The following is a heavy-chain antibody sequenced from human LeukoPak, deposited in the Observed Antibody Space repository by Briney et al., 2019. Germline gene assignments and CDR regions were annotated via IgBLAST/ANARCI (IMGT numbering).Heavy chain of an antibody. CDR2: INHSGST. V-gene: IGHV4-34*01. J-gene: IGHJ4*02. CDR3: ARQTWSGQQLLQDH. Sequence: PSETLSLTCAVYGGSFSGYYWSCIRQPPGKGLEWIGEINHSGSTNYNPSLKSRVTISVDTSKNQFSLKLSSVTAADTAFYYCARQTWSGQQLLQDHWGQGTLVTVSS. CDR1: GGSFSGYY. D-gene: IGHD6-13*01.